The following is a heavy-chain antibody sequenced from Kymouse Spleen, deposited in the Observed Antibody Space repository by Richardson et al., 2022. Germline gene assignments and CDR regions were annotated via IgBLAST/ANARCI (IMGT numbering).Heavy chain of an antibody. CDR1: GFTFSSYG. CDR2: IWYDGSNK. CDR3: ARAPYYYGSGSYYNDWFDP. D-gene: IGHD3-10*01. V-gene: IGHV3-33*01. Sequence: QVQLVESGGGVVQPGRSLRLSCAASGFTFSSYGMHWVRQAPGKGLEWVAVIWYDGSNKYYADSVKGRFTISRDNSKNTLYLQMNSLRAEDTAVYYCARAPYYYGSGSYYNDWFDPWGQGTLVTVSS. J-gene: IGHJ5*02.